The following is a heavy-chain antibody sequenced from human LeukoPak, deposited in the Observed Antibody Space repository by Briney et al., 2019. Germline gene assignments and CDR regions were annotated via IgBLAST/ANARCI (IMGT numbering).Heavy chain of an antibody. D-gene: IGHD2-2*02. V-gene: IGHV4-34*01. Sequence: SETLSLTCAVYGGSFSGYYWSWIRQPPGKGLEWIGEINHSGSTNYNPSLKSRVTISVDTSKNQFSLKLSSVTAADTAVYYCARILGYCSSTSCHTFDYWGQGTLVTVSS. CDR3: ARILGYCSSTSCHTFDY. CDR2: INHSGST. J-gene: IGHJ4*02. CDR1: GGSFSGYY.